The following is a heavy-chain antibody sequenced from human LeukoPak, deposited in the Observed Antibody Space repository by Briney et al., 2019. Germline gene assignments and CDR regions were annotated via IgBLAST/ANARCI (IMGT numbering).Heavy chain of an antibody. Sequence: GGSLTLSCAASGFTFSRYGMHWVRQAPDKGLEWVAFIRYDGSNKYYADSVKGRFTISRDNSKNTLYLQMNSPRAEDTAVYYCAKDLAWNDAFDYWGQGTLVTVSS. V-gene: IGHV3-30*02. CDR1: GFTFSRYG. D-gene: IGHD1-1*01. CDR2: IRYDGSNK. J-gene: IGHJ4*02. CDR3: AKDLAWNDAFDY.